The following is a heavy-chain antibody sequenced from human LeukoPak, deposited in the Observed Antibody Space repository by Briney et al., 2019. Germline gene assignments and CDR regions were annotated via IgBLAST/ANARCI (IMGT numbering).Heavy chain of an antibody. CDR2: ISYSGST. V-gene: IGHV4-39*07. J-gene: IGHJ4*02. CDR3: ARGRYYFDY. Sequence: PSETLSLTCTVSGGSISSSTYYWGWIRQPPGKGLDWIGSISYSGSTYYNPSLKSRVTISVDTSKNQFSLKLSSVTAADTAVYYCARGRYYFDYWGQGTLVTVSS. CDR1: GGSISSSTYY.